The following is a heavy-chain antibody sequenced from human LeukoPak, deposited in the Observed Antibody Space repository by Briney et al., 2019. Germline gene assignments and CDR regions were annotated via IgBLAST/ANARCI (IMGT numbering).Heavy chain of an antibody. CDR2: LYYSGST. J-gene: IGHJ4*02. CDR3: ARRPSSSPVHFDL. V-gene: IGHV4-39*07. Sequence: PSETLSLTCTVSGGSISSGSYYWAWIRQPPGKGLEWIGSLYYSGSTYYNPSLKSRVTISVDTSKNQFSLKLSSVTAADTAVYYGARRPSSSPVHFDLWGQGTLVTVSS. D-gene: IGHD6-13*01. CDR1: GGSISSGSYY.